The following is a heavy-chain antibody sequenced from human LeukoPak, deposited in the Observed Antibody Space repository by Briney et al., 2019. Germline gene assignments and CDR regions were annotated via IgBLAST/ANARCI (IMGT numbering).Heavy chain of an antibody. D-gene: IGHD4-11*01. Sequence: GESLKISCKGFGYNSTSYWISWVRQMPGKGLEWMGRVDPSDSYINYSPSFQGQVTISADKSISTAYLQWSSLKASDTAMYYCARPPYSNSGGMDVWGQGTTVTVSS. V-gene: IGHV5-10-1*04. CDR3: ARPPYSNSGGMDV. J-gene: IGHJ6*02. CDR2: VDPSDSYI. CDR1: GYNSTSYW.